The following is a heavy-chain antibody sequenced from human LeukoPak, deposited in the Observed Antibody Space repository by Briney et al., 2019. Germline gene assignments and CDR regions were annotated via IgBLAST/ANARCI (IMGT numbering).Heavy chain of an antibody. D-gene: IGHD2-2*01. J-gene: IGHJ6*03. Sequence: SETLSLTRTVSGGSISSGGYYWSWIRQHPRKGLEWIGYIYYSGSTYYNPSLKSRVTISVDTSKNQFSLKLSSVTAADTAVYYCARFGYCSSTSCYLAPYYYYYYMDVWGKGTTVTVSS. CDR1: GGSISSGGYY. V-gene: IGHV4-31*03. CDR2: IYYSGST. CDR3: ARFGYCSSTSCYLAPYYYYYYMDV.